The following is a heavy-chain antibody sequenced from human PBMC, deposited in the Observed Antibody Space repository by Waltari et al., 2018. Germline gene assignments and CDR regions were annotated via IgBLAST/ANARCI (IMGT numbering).Heavy chain of an antibody. V-gene: IGHV1-18*01. J-gene: IGHJ4*02. Sequence: QVQLVQSGTEVKKPGAPVKVSCETSGYSFSSYGITWVRQAPGQGLEWMGWISTYNGDTDYAQKFQGRVTMTTDTSTSTAYMELRSLTSDDTALYYCARGSATLGDWGQGTLVTVSS. CDR1: GYSFSSYG. CDR3: ARGSATLGD. CDR2: ISTYNGDT. D-gene: IGHD6-25*01.